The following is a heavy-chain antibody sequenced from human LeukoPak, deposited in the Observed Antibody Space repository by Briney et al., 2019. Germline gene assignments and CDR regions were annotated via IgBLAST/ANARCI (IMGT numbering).Heavy chain of an antibody. CDR2: ISAQHGQT. CDR1: VYSENFYG. V-gene: IGHV1-18*01. CDR3: AGSLGYCTSNVCYLRY. J-gene: IGHJ4*02. Sequence: ASVKVSRKTSVYSENFYGITWVRQVAGQGLEWMGWISAQHGQTEYAPNSQDRVTMTTDTYTNTAYMELRSLRSDDTAVYYCAGSLGYCTSNVCYLRYWGQGNLVTVSA. D-gene: IGHD2-8*01.